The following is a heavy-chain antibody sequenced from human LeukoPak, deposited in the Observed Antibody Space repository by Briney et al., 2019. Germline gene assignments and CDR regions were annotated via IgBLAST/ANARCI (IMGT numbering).Heavy chain of an antibody. CDR1: GGSFSGYY. D-gene: IGHD3-22*01. CDR3: ASQRSSGGPAFDP. CDR2: INHSGST. Sequence: SETLSLTCAVYGGSFSGYYWSWIRQPPGKGLEWIGEINHSGSTNYNPSLKSRVTISVDTSKNQFSLKLSSVTAADTAVYYCASQRSSGGPAFDPWGQGTLVTVSS. J-gene: IGHJ5*02. V-gene: IGHV4-34*01.